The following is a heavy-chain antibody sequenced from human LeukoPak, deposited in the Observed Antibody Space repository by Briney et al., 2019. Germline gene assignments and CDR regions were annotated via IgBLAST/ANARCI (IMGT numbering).Heavy chain of an antibody. D-gene: IGHD5-24*01. CDR1: GGSISSSSYY. CDR2: IYYSGST. J-gene: IGHJ4*02. CDR3: ARGRRDGSEFPFDY. V-gene: IGHV4-39*07. Sequence: PSETLSLTCTVSGGSISSSSYYWGWIRQPPGKGLEWIGSIYYSGSTYYNPSLKSRVTISVDKSKNQLSLKLSSVTAADTAVYYCARGRRDGSEFPFDYWGQGTLVTVSS.